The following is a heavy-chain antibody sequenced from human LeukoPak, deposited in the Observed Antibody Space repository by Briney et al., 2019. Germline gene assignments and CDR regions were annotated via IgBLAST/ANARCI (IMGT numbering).Heavy chain of an antibody. Sequence: GGSLRFSCAAPGFTFSIFWMSWVRQAPVKGLEWVATIKEDGSEKYYVDSVKGRLTISRDNAKNSLYLQMNSLSAEDTAVYYCARGESNAFDIWGQGTMVTVSS. J-gene: IGHJ3*02. CDR2: IKEDGSEK. V-gene: IGHV3-7*01. CDR1: GFTFSIFW. CDR3: ARGESNAFDI.